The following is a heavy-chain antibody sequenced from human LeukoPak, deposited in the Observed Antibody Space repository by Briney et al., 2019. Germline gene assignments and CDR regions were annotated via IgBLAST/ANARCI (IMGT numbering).Heavy chain of an antibody. V-gene: IGHV3-33*01. CDR2: IWYDGSNK. J-gene: IGHJ4*02. Sequence: AGRSLRLSCAASGSTFSSYGMHWVRQAPGKGLEWVAVIWYDGSNKYYADSVKGRFTISRDNSKNTLYLQMNSLRAEDTAVYYCARDEIEFDYWGQGTLVTVSS. D-gene: IGHD5-24*01. CDR3: ARDEIEFDY. CDR1: GSTFSSYG.